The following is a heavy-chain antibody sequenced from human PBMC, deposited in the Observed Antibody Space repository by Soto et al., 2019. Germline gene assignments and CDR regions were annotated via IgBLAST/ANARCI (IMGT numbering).Heavy chain of an antibody. Sequence: GGSLRLSCAASGFTFSSDGMHWVLQAPGKGLEWVAVISYDGSNKYYADSVKGRFTISRDNSKNTLYLQMNSLRAEDTAVYYCAKEGGETHCSSTSCYPVDYWGQGTLVTVSS. V-gene: IGHV3-30*18. CDR2: ISYDGSNK. J-gene: IGHJ4*02. CDR1: GFTFSSDG. CDR3: AKEGGETHCSSTSCYPVDY. D-gene: IGHD2-2*01.